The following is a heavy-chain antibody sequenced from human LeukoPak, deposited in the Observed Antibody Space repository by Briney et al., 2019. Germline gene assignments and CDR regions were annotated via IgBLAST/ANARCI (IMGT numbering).Heavy chain of an antibody. Sequence: GGSLRLSCAASGFTFSSYWMSWVRQAPGKGLEWVANIKQDGSEKYYVDSVKGRFTISRDNAKNSLYLQMNSLRAEDTAVYYCAGDDRGNWFDPWGQGTLVTVSS. D-gene: IGHD3-10*01. CDR2: IKQDGSEK. J-gene: IGHJ5*02. CDR1: GFTFSSYW. V-gene: IGHV3-7*01. CDR3: AGDDRGNWFDP.